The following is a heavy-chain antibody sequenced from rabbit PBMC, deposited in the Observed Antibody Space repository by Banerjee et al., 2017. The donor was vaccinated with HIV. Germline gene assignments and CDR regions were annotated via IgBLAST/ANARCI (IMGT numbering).Heavy chain of an antibody. CDR3: ARDNAGTIGYYYNL. Sequence: QSLEESGGDLVKPGASLTLTCTASGFSFSSNYYMCWVRQAPGKGLEWIACIYTGSSGSTYYASWAKGRFTISKTSATTVTLQMTSLTAADTATYFCARDNAGTIGYYYNLWGPGTLVTVS. D-gene: IGHD4-2*01. J-gene: IGHJ4*01. CDR1: GFSFSSNYY. V-gene: IGHV1S40*01. CDR2: IYTGSSGST.